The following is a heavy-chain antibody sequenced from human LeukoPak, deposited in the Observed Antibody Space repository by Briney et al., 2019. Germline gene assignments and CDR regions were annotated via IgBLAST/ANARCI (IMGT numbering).Heavy chain of an antibody. CDR3: AKSMVQGGLFSSDY. J-gene: IGHJ4*02. D-gene: IGHD3-10*01. CDR2: ISGSGGIT. Sequence: PGGPRRSPCAAPGSTLTANEMNWFAQAPGKGQEGSPSISGSGGITYYADSVKGRFTISRDNSRNTLYLQVNGLRAEDTAVYYCAKSMVQGGLFSSDYWGQGTLVTVSS. CDR1: GSTLTANE. V-gene: IGHV3-23*01.